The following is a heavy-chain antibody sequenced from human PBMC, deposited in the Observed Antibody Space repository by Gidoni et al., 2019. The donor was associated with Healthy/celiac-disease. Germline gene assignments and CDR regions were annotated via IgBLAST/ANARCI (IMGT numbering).Heavy chain of an antibody. Sequence: EVQLVESGGGLVKPGGSRRLPCAASGVTFSNAWMSWVRQAQGKGLEWVGRIKSKTDGVKTDYAAPVKGRFTIARDDSKNTLDLQMNSLKPEDTAVYYCTTDRRPWGQGTLVPVSS. D-gene: IGHD6-6*01. CDR3: TTDRRP. J-gene: IGHJ5*02. CDR1: GVTFSNAW. CDR2: IKSKTDGVKT. V-gene: IGHV3-15*01.